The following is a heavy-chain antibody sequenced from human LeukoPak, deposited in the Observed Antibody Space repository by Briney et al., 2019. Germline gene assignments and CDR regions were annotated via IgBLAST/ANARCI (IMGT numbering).Heavy chain of an antibody. D-gene: IGHD2-2*03. CDR1: GFTFSSYS. V-gene: IGHV3-23*01. CDR3: AKHCSGYCNTASEKRFDP. CDR2: IGSNSVPT. J-gene: IGHJ5*02. Sequence: PGGSLRLSCAASGFTFSSYSMNWVRQAPGKGLEWVSGIGSNSVPTVYADSVKGRFTISRDSSKSMLYLQMDSLRVEDTAVYYCAKHCSGYCNTASEKRFDPWGQGTLVTVSP.